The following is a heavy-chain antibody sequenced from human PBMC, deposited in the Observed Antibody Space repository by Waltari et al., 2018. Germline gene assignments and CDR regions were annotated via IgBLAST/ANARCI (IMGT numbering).Heavy chain of an antibody. CDR3: ALGYYYYYMDV. CDR1: GGTFSSYA. V-gene: IGHV1-69*04. J-gene: IGHJ6*03. CDR2: NSPILGIA. D-gene: IGHD3-16*01. Sequence: QVQLVQSGAEVKKPGSSVKVSCKASGGTFSSYAISWVRQAPGQGLEWMGGNSPILGIANYAQKFQGRVTITADESTSTAYMELSSLRSEDTALYYCALGYYYYYMDVWGKGTTVTVSS.